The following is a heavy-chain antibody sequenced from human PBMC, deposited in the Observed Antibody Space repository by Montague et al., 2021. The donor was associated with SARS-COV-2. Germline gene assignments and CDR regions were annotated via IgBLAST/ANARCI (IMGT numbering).Heavy chain of an antibody. J-gene: IGHJ6*02. CDR3: ARENTVTTDQYFGMDV. Sequence: SLRLSCAASGFTFSDYYMDWIRQAPGKGLEWVAYMSSSGATIHYADPVKGRFTISRDNTKNSLYLQMNSLTAEDTAVYYCARENTVTTDQYFGMDVWGQGTTVTVSS. V-gene: IGHV3-11*01. CDR1: GFTFSDYY. D-gene: IGHD4-17*01. CDR2: MSSSGATI.